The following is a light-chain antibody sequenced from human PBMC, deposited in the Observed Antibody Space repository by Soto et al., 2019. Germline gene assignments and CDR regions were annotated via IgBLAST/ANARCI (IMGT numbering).Light chain of an antibody. CDR1: SSDVGRYNY. CDR3: SSYAGSNNYV. CDR2: EVN. Sequence: SDLPQPPSASGFPGQSVTISCTRTSSDVGRYNYVSWYQQHPGKAPKLMIYEVNKRPSGVPDRFSGSKSGNTASLTVSGLQAEDEADYYCSSYAGSNNYVFGSGTKVTVL. J-gene: IGLJ1*01. V-gene: IGLV2-8*01.